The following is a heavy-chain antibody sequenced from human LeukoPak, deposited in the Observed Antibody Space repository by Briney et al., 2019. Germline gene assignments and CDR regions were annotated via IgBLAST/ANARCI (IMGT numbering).Heavy chain of an antibody. CDR2: IGADGHYT. CDR3: AKSSYYDSSGYYREYYFDY. D-gene: IGHD3-22*01. V-gene: IGHV3-23*01. Sequence: GGSLRLSCTASTFAFANHEMTWVRQAPGKGLDWVSNIGADGHYTFYADSVKGRFTISRDNSKNTLYLQMNSLRDEDTAVYYCAKSSYYDSSGYYREYYFDYWGQGTLVTVSS. J-gene: IGHJ4*02. CDR1: TFAFANHE.